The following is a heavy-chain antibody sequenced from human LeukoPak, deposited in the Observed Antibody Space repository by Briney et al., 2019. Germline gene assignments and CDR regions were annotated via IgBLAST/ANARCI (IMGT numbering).Heavy chain of an antibody. CDR2: ISYDGSNK. V-gene: IGHV3-30-3*01. D-gene: IGHD2-2*01. CDR1: GFTFSSYA. J-gene: IGHJ5*02. CDR3: AREVHCSSTGCSQGWFDP. Sequence: TGGSLRPSCAASGFTFSSYAMHWVRQAPGKGLEWVAVISYDGSNKYYADSVKGRFTISRDNSKNTLYLQMNSLRAEDTAVYYCAREVHCSSTGCSQGWFDPWGQGTLVTVSS.